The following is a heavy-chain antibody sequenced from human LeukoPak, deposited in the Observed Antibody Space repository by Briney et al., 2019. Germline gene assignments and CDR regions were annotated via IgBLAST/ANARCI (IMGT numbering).Heavy chain of an antibody. V-gene: IGHV3-30*02. Sequence: GGSLRLSCAASGFTFSSYGMHWVRQAPGKGLEWVAFIRYDGSNKYYADSVKGRFTISRDNSKNTLYLQMNSLRAEDTAVYYCAKDRQQLVHGGLQHWGQGTLVTVSS. D-gene: IGHD6-13*01. CDR1: GFTFSSYG. CDR3: AKDRQQLVHGGLQH. J-gene: IGHJ1*01. CDR2: IRYDGSNK.